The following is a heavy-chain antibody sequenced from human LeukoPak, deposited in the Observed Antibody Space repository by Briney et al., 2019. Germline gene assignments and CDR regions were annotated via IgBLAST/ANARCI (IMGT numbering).Heavy chain of an antibody. Sequence: PSETLSLTCAVSGYSISSGYYWGWIRPPPGKGLEWIGSIYHSGSTYYNPSLKSRVTISVDTSKNQFSLKLSSVTAADTAVYYCAGLYYDILTCYTSSFDYWGQGTLVTVSS. J-gene: IGHJ4*02. V-gene: IGHV4-38-2*01. D-gene: IGHD3-9*01. CDR1: GYSISSGYY. CDR3: AGLYYDILTCYTSSFDY. CDR2: IYHSGST.